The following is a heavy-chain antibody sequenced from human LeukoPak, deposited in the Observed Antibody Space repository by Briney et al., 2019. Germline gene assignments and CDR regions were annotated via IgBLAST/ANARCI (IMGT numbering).Heavy chain of an antibody. CDR1: GGSFSGYY. CDR3: ARGILWPYYFDY. CDR2: IYYSGST. V-gene: IGHV4-34*01. Sequence: SETLSLTCAVYGGSFSGYYWSWIRQPPGKGLEWIGYIYYSGSTYYNPSLKSRVTISVDTSKNQFSLKLSSVTAADTAVYYCARGILWPYYFDYWGQGTLVTVSS. D-gene: IGHD3-10*01. J-gene: IGHJ4*02.